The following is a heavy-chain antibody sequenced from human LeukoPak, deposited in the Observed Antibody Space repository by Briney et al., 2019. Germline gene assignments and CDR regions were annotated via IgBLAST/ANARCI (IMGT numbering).Heavy chain of an antibody. CDR2: ISSSSSYT. V-gene: IGHV3-11*05. J-gene: IGHJ4*02. D-gene: IGHD2-2*01. CDR3: ARGQLPGNY. Sequence: PGGSLRLSCAASGFTFSDYYMSWIRQAPGKGLEWVSYISSSSSYTNHADSVKGRFTISRDNARNSLYLQMNSLRAEDTAVYYCARGQLPGNYWGQGTLVTVSS. CDR1: GFTFSDYY.